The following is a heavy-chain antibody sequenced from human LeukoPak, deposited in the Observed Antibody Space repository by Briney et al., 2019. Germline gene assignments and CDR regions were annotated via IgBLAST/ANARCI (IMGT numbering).Heavy chain of an antibody. J-gene: IGHJ4*02. CDR3: ASGITMILEGWFDY. V-gene: IGHV1-69*13. CDR1: GGTFSIYA. D-gene: IGHD3-22*01. Sequence: VASVTVSCKASGGTFSIYAISWVRQAPGQGLEWMGGIIPIFGTANYAQKFQGRVTITADESTSTAYMELSSLRSENTAVYYCASGITMILEGWFDYWGQGTLVTVSS. CDR2: IIPIFGTA.